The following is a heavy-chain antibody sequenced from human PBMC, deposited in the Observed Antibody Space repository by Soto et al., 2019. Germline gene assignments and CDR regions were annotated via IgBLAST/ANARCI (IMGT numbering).Heavy chain of an antibody. D-gene: IGHD6-6*01. CDR1: GGSISSYY. V-gene: IGHV4-4*07. CDR2: IYTSGST. J-gene: IGHJ5*02. Sequence: SETLSLTCTDSGGSISSYYWSWIRQPAGKGLEWIGRIYTSGSTNYNPSLKSRVTMSVDTSKNQFSLKLSSVTAADTAVYYCARGRQLGLKNWFDPWGQGTLVTVSS. CDR3: ARGRQLGLKNWFDP.